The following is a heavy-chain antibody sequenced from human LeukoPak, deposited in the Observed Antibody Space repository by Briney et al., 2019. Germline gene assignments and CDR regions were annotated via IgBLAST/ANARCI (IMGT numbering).Heavy chain of an antibody. CDR2: ISSSGSSI. V-gene: IGHV3-48*01. J-gene: IGHJ4*02. CDR3: ARISSHCNLWSGSPAH. Sequence: GGSLRLSSAASGFTFSSYSMNCVRQAPGKVLEWVSYISSSGSSIYYADSVKGRFTISRDNAKNSLYLQMNSLRAEDTAVYYCARISSHCNLWSGSPAHWGQGTLVTVSS. D-gene: IGHD3-3*01. CDR1: GFTFSSYS.